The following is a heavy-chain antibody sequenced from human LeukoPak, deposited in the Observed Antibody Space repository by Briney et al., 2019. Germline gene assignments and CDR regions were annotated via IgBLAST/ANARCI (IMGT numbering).Heavy chain of an antibody. CDR3: ARVAPTYNLYNFDY. Sequence: SETLSLTCTVSGGSISTYYWSWIRQPAGKGLEWIGRIYNGGNTNYNPSLKSRVTMSTDTSKNQFSLKLSSVTAADTAVYYCARVAPTYNLYNFDYWGQGTLVTVSS. V-gene: IGHV4-4*07. CDR2: IYNGGNT. J-gene: IGHJ4*02. CDR1: GGSISTYY. D-gene: IGHD1-1*01.